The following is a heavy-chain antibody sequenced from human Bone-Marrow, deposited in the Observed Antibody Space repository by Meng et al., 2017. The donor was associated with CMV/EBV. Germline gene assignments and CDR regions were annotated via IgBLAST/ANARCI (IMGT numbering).Heavy chain of an antibody. J-gene: IGHJ4*02. V-gene: IGHV1-2*02. Sequence: ASVKVSCKASGYTFTGYYMHWVRQAPGQGLEWMGWINPNSGGTNYAQKFQGRVTMTRDTSISTAYMELSRLRSDDTAVYYCARDFGWMFSSGWSRSGSLDYWGQGTLVTVSS. CDR2: INPNSGGT. D-gene: IGHD6-19*01. CDR1: GYTFTGYY. CDR3: ARDFGWMFSSGWSRSGSLDY.